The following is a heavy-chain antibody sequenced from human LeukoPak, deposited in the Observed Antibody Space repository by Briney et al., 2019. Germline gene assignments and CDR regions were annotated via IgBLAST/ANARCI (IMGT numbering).Heavy chain of an antibody. CDR2: IYYSGST. CDR3: ARGILRYFDWSDYYYYYMDV. J-gene: IGHJ6*03. CDR1: GGSISSYY. V-gene: IGHV4-59*01. D-gene: IGHD3-9*01. Sequence: PSETLSLTCTVSGGSISSYYWSWIRQPPGKGLEWIGYIYYSGSTNYNPSRKSRVTISVDTSKNQFSLKLSSVSAADTAVYYCARGILRYFDWSDYYYYYMDVWGKGTTVTVSS.